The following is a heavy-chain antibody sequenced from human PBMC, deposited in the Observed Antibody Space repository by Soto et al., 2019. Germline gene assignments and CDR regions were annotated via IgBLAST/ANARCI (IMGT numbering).Heavy chain of an antibody. Sequence: PGGSLRLSCAASGFTFSTYWMHWIRQVPGKGLEWGSRINSDASHTYYADSVKGRFTISRDNAKNTLHLEMNSLRVEDTAVYYCARPGDNFNVLDYWGHGIPVTVSS. J-gene: IGHJ4*01. CDR2: INSDASHT. V-gene: IGHV3-74*01. CDR1: GFTFSTYW. D-gene: IGHD1-1*01. CDR3: ARPGDNFNVLDY.